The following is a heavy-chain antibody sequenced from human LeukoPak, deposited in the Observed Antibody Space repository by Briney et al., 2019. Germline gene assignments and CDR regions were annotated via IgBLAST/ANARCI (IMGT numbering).Heavy chain of an antibody. CDR3: AKDERNWNYNLASQTYD. CDR2: ISGSGVST. Sequence: GGSLRLSCAASGFTFSSYAMSWVRQAPGKGLEWVSAISGSGVSTYYADSVKDRFTVSRDNSKNTLYLQMSSLRAEDTAVYYCAKDERNWNYNLASQTYDWGQGTLVTVSP. D-gene: IGHD1-7*01. CDR1: GFTFSSYA. J-gene: IGHJ4*02. V-gene: IGHV3-23*01.